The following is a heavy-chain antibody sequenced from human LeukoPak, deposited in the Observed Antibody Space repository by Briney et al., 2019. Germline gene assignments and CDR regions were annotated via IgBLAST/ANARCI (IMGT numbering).Heavy chain of an antibody. J-gene: IGHJ4*02. CDR2: VCGSGGNT. Sequence: GGSLRLSCAASEFSFSIYAMSWVRQAPGKGLEWVSAVCGSGGNTYYADSVKGRFTISRDNSKNTLYLQMNSMRAEDTGVYYCAKDRDPYDYGSGSYYDGVFDYWGQGTLVTVSS. D-gene: IGHD3-10*01. V-gene: IGHV3-23*01. CDR3: AKDRDPYDYGSGSYYDGVFDY. CDR1: EFSFSIYA.